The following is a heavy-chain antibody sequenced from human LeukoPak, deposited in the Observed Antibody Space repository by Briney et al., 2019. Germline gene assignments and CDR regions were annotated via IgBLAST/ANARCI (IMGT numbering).Heavy chain of an antibody. CDR3: AKDSVETALFIDY. J-gene: IGHJ4*02. CDR1: GFTFSSYG. CDR2: ISYDGSNK. D-gene: IGHD2-21*02. V-gene: IGHV3-30*18. Sequence: PGRSLRLSCAASGFTFSSYGMHWVRQAPGKGLEWVAVISYDGSNKYYAGSVKGRFTISRDNSKNTLYLQMNSLRAEDTAVYYCAKDSVETALFIDYWGQGTLVTVSS.